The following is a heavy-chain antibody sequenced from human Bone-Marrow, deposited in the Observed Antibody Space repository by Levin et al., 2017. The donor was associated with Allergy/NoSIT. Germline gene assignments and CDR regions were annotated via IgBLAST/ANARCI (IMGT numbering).Heavy chain of an antibody. Sequence: GASVKVSCKASGGTFSSYTISWVRQAPGQGLEWMGRIIPILGIANYAQKFQGRVTITADKSTSTAYMELSSLRSEDTAVYYCARDGEQLVYPYFDYWGQGTLVTVSS. CDR3: ARDGEQLVYPYFDY. D-gene: IGHD6-6*01. V-gene: IGHV1-69*04. CDR2: IIPILGIA. J-gene: IGHJ4*02. CDR1: GGTFSSYT.